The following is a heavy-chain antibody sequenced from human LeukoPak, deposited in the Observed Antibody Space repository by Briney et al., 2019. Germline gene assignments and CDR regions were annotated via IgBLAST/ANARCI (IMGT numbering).Heavy chain of an antibody. CDR2: IYYSGST. CDR3: ARQLGYYYDSSGYTTPFDY. J-gene: IGHJ4*02. V-gene: IGHV4-39*01. CDR1: GGPIRSSSYY. Sequence: SGTLALTCTCSGGPIRSSSYYWGWIRQPPGDGLEWIRRIYYSGSTYYNPSLKSRVTVSVDTSKNQFSLKLTSVTAADTAVYYCARQLGYYYDSSGYTTPFDYWGQGTLVTVSS. D-gene: IGHD3-22*01.